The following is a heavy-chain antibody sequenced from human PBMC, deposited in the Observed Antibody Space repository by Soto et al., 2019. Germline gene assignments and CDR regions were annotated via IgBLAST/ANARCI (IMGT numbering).Heavy chain of an antibody. CDR3: TVDRLGYYYGMDV. Sequence: PGGSLRLSCATYGFTFSGHYMDWVRQAPGKGLEWVGRTADKANSYTTEYAASVKGRFTISRDESKNSLDLQMNSLKTEDTAVYYCTVDRLGYYYGMDVWGQGTTVTSP. CDR2: TADKANSYTT. CDR1: GFTFSGHY. J-gene: IGHJ6*02. D-gene: IGHD3-9*01. V-gene: IGHV3-72*01.